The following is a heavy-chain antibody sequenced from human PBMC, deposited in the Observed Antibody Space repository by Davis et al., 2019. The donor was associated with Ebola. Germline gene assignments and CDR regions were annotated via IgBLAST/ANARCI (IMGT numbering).Heavy chain of an antibody. CDR3: ARDWGGSYGMDV. Sequence: SVKVSCKASGGTFSSYAISWVRQAPGQGLEWMGGIIPIFGTANYAQKFQGRVTITTDESTSTAYMELSSLRSEDTAVYYCARDWGGSYGMDVWGQGTTVTVSS. V-gene: IGHV1-69*05. CDR2: IIPIFGTA. J-gene: IGHJ6*02. CDR1: GGTFSSYA. D-gene: IGHD7-27*01.